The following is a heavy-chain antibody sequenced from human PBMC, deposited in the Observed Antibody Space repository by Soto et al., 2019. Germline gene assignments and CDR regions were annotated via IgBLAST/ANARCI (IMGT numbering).Heavy chain of an antibody. J-gene: IGHJ6*04. CDR1: GGTFSSYA. CDR2: IIPIFGTA. Sequence: ASVKVSCKASGGTFSSYAISWVRQAPGQGLEWMGGIIPIFGTANYAQKFQGRVTITADESTSTAYMELSSLRSEDTAVYYCGRIPDYGGNSLRHYYYSGMDVWGKGTTVTVPP. CDR3: GRIPDYGGNSLRHYYYSGMDV. D-gene: IGHD4-17*01. V-gene: IGHV1-69*13.